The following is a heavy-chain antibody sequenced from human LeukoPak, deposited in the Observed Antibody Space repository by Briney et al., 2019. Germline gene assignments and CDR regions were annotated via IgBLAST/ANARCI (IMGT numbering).Heavy chain of an antibody. CDR3: ARAKDCSSITCPFDI. CDR2: INWNSGST. J-gene: IGHJ3*02. CDR1: AFTFHEYG. D-gene: IGHD2-2*01. Sequence: GGSLRLSCAASAFTFHEYGMSGVRQAPGKGVEGVSSINWNSGSTGYPDSVQGRFSISRDNGNNSLYLQMSSLRAEDTALYYCARAKDCSSITCPFDIWGQGTMVTVSS. V-gene: IGHV3-20*04.